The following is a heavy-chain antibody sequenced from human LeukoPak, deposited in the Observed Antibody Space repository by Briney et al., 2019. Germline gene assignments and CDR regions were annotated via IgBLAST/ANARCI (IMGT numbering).Heavy chain of an antibody. CDR1: GFTFSSYA. D-gene: IGHD3-22*01. CDR3: ARDSNPGDYYDSSGGLDY. Sequence: GGSLRLSCAASGFTFSSYAMHWVRQAPGKGLEWVAVISYDGSNKYYADSVKGRFTISRDNSKNTLYLQMNSLRVEDTAVYYCARDSNPGDYYDSSGGLDYWGQGTLVTVSS. CDR2: ISYDGSNK. J-gene: IGHJ4*02. V-gene: IGHV3-30-3*01.